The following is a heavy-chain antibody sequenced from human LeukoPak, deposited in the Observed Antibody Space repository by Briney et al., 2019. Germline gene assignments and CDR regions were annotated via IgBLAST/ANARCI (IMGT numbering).Heavy chain of an antibody. Sequence: SETLSLTCTVSGGSISSGGYYWSWIRQHPGTGLEWIGYIYHSGSTYYNPSLKSRVTISVDRSKNQFSLKLSSVTAADTAVYYCARGVGLSGDFDYWGQGTLVTVSS. J-gene: IGHJ4*02. V-gene: IGHV4-30-2*01. CDR2: IYHSGST. D-gene: IGHD3-16*02. CDR1: GGSISSGGYY. CDR3: ARGVGLSGDFDY.